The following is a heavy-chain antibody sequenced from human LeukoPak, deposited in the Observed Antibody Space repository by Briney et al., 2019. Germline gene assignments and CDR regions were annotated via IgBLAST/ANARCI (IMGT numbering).Heavy chain of an antibody. Sequence: SETLSLTCTVSGGSISTYYWTWIRQPAGKGLEWIGRIYTSGSTNYNPSLKSRVTISVDESKNQFSLKLSSVTAADTAVYYCAREPYFDSTGYYFDYWGQGTLVTISS. CDR2: IYTSGST. CDR1: GGSISTYY. CDR3: AREPYFDSTGYYFDY. J-gene: IGHJ4*02. V-gene: IGHV4-4*07. D-gene: IGHD3-22*01.